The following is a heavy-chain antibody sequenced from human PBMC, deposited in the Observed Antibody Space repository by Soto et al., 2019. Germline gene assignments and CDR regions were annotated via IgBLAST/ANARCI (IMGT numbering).Heavy chain of an antibody. CDR1: GFTFSSYG. J-gene: IGHJ5*02. CDR2: ISYDGSNK. D-gene: IGHD2-15*01. Sequence: PGGSLRLSCAASGFTFSSYGMHWVRQAPGKGLEWVAVISYDGSNKYYADSVKGRFTISRDNSKNTLYLQMNSLRAEDTAVYYCAKDHIVVVVAAPPEFDPWGQGTLVTVSS. CDR3: AKDHIVVVVAAPPEFDP. V-gene: IGHV3-30*18.